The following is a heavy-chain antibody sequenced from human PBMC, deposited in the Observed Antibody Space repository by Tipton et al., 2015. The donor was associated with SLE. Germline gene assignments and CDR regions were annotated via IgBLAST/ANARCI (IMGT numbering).Heavy chain of an antibody. D-gene: IGHD3-22*01. CDR3: ARDYYDTSGYPFDY. CDR2: IYYSGST. J-gene: IGHJ4*02. Sequence: LRLSCTVSGGSISSYYWSWIRQPPGKGLEWIGYIYYSGSTNYNPSLKSRVTISVDTSKNQFSLKLSSVTAADTAVYYCARDYYDTSGYPFDYWGQGTLVTVSS. CDR1: GGSISSYY. V-gene: IGHV4-59*01.